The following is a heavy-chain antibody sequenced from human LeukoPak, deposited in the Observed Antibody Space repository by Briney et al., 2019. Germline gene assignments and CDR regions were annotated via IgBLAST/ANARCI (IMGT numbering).Heavy chain of an antibody. CDR3: AKGGYSYGYPLQY. Sequence: GGSLRLSCAASGFTFSRYGMSWVRQAPGKGLEWVSSISGSGGTTYYADSVKGRFTISRDNSKNTLYLQMNSLRAEDTAVYYCAKGGYSYGYPLQYWGQGTLVTVSS. D-gene: IGHD5-18*01. V-gene: IGHV3-23*01. CDR2: ISGSGGTT. CDR1: GFTFSRYG. J-gene: IGHJ4*02.